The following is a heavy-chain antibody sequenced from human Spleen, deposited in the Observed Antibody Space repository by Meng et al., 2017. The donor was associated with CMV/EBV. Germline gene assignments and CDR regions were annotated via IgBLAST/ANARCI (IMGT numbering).Heavy chain of an antibody. V-gene: IGHV1-46*01. D-gene: IGHD1-26*01. J-gene: IGHJ4*02. CDR1: GYTFTSCY. Sequence: KASGYTFTSCYMHWVRQAPGQGLEWMGIVSHSGGRTSYAQKFQGRVTMTRDTSTSTVYMELSSLRSEDTAVYYCARDQVEARYHFDYWGQGTLVTVSS. CDR2: VSHSGGRT. CDR3: ARDQVEARYHFDY.